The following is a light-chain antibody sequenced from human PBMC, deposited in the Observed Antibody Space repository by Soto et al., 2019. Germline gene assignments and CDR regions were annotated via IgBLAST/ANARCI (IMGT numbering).Light chain of an antibody. V-gene: IGLV2-23*02. CDR1: SSAVGSYNL. CDR2: DVS. Sequence: QSALTQPASVSGSPGQSITISCTGTSSAVGSYNLVSWYQQHPGKAPKLMIYDVSERPSGVSNRFSGSKSGNTASLTISGLQTEDEADYYCCSYAGSSTSVVFGGGTKLTVL. CDR3: CSYAGSSTSVV. J-gene: IGLJ2*01.